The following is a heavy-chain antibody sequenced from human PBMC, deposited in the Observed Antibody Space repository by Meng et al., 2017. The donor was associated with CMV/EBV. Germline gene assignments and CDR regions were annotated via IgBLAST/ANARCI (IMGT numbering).Heavy chain of an antibody. V-gene: IGHV3-30*02. CDR3: AKGGGLDQLQGPLVDY. J-gene: IGHJ4*02. D-gene: IGHD2-15*01. CDR2: IRYDGSNK. Sequence: GGSLRLSCAASGFTFSSYGMHWVRQAPGKGLEWVAFIRYDGSNKYYADSVKGRFTITRDNSKNTLYLQMNSLRTEDTAVYYCAKGGGLDQLQGPLVDYWGQGTLVTVSS. CDR1: GFTFSSYG.